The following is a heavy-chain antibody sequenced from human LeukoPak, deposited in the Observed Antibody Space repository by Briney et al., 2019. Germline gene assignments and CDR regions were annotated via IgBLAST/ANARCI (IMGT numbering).Heavy chain of an antibody. CDR1: GGTFNNYA. V-gene: IGHV1-69*06. J-gene: IGHJ4*02. CDR2: IILIFGTA. CDR3: ASMNYGSGSYRED. Sequence: GASVKVSCTASGGTFNNYAISWVRQAPGQGLEWMGGIILIFGTAKYAQKFQGRVTITADKSTNTAYMELSSLRSEDTAVYYCASMNYGSGSYREDWGQGTLVTVSS. D-gene: IGHD3-10*01.